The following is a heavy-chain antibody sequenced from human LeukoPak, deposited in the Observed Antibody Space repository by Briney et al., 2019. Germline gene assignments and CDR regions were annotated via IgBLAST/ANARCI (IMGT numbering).Heavy chain of an antibody. V-gene: IGHV3-7*05. D-gene: IGHD3-10*01. J-gene: IGHJ4*02. CDR1: GFTFSTYW. CDR2: INQAGTEK. Sequence: PGGSLRLSCAASGFTFSTYWMTWVRQAPGKGLEWVANINQAGTEKNYVDSVKGRFTISRDNAKNSLYLQMNSLKTEDTAVYYCTTDVRNYYGSGSYLYFDYWGQGTLVTVSS. CDR3: TTDVRNYYGSGSYLYFDY.